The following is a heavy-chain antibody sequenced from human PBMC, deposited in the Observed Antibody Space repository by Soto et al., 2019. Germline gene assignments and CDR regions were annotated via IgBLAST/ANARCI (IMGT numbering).Heavy chain of an antibody. Sequence: SVKVSCKASGGTFSIYAISWVRQAPGQGLEWMGGIIPIFGTANYAQKFQGRVTITADESTSTAYMELSSLRSEDTAVYYCASSLGFLEWLSPADYYGMDVWGQGTTVTVSS. J-gene: IGHJ6*02. CDR2: IIPIFGTA. D-gene: IGHD3-3*01. V-gene: IGHV1-69*13. CDR1: GGTFSIYA. CDR3: ASSLGFLEWLSPADYYGMDV.